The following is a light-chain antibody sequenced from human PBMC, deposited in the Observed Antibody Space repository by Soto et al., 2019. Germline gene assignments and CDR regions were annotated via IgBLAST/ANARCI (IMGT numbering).Light chain of an antibody. CDR3: QNHNNAPWT. CDR1: QTISSW. CDR2: KAS. J-gene: IGKJ1*01. V-gene: IGKV1-5*03. Sequence: DIQMTQSPSTLSGSVGDRVTITCRASQTISSWLAWYQQKPGKAPKLLIYKASTLKSGVPSRFSGSGSGTEFTLTISSLQPEDVATYYCQNHNNAPWTFGQGTKVDIK.